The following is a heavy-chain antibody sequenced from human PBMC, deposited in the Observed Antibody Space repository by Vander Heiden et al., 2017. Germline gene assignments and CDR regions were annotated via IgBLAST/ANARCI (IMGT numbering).Heavy chain of an antibody. D-gene: IGHD3-10*01. Sequence: QVLLVESGGGVVQPGRSLRLSCAASRFTFINYGMHWVRQAPGKGLEWVAVIWYDGSNKYYADSVKGRFTISRDNSKNTLSLQMNSLRAEDTAVYYCAKDPAGNRGTLDYWGQGTLVTVSS. J-gene: IGHJ4*02. CDR1: RFTFINYG. V-gene: IGHV3-33*06. CDR3: AKDPAGNRGTLDY. CDR2: IWYDGSNK.